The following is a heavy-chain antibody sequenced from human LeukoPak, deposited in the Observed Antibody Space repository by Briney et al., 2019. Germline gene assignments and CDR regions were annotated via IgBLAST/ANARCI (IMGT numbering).Heavy chain of an antibody. CDR1: GFTFSSYS. CDR3: ARVGARGYFEY. D-gene: IGHD3-16*01. CDR2: ISSSSSYI. J-gene: IGHJ4*02. V-gene: IGHV3-21*01. Sequence: PGGSLRLSRAASGFTFSSYSMNWVRQAPGKGLEWVSSISSSSSYIYYADSMKGRSIISRDNDKNSLYLQMNSLRAEDTAVYYCARVGARGYFEYWGQGTLVTVSS.